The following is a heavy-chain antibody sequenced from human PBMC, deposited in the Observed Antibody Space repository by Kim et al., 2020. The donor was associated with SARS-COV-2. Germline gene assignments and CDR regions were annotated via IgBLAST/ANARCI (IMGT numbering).Heavy chain of an antibody. CDR3: ARDPGRFGESLNFDY. Sequence: SETLSLTCTVSGGSISSYYWSWIRQPPGKGLEWIGYIYYSGSTNYNPSLKSRVTISVDTSKNQFSLKLSSVTAADTAVYYCARDPGRFGESLNFDYWGQGTLVTVSS. CDR1: GGSISSYY. J-gene: IGHJ4*02. V-gene: IGHV4-59*13. D-gene: IGHD3-10*01. CDR2: IYYSGST.